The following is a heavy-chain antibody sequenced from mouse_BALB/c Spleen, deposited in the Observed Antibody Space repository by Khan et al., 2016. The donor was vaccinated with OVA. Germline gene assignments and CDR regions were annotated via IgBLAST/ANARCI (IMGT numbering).Heavy chain of an antibody. CDR2: ISYSGST. J-gene: IGHJ4*01. Sequence: VQLKESGPGLVKPSQSLSLTCTVTGYSITSNYAWNWIRQFPGNKLEWMGYISYSGSTSYNPSLKRRLSITRDTSKNQFFLQLNSVTTVDTATDYCARGNYYGYAMDYWGQGTSVTVSS. CDR3: ARGNYYGYAMDY. V-gene: IGHV3-2*02. CDR1: GYSITSNYA. D-gene: IGHD1-1*01.